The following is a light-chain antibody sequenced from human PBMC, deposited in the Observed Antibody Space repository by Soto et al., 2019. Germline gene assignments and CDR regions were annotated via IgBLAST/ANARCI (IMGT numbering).Light chain of an antibody. V-gene: IGKV3-20*01. J-gene: IGKJ1*01. CDR2: GAS. CDR1: QSVSSSY. Sequence: EIVLTQSPGTLSLSPGERATLSCRASQSVSSSYLAWYQQKPGQAPRLLIYGASSRATGIPDRFSGSGSGTDFTLTISRLEPEDFAVFYCQHYGSSPGGTFGQGTKVEIK. CDR3: QHYGSSPGGT.